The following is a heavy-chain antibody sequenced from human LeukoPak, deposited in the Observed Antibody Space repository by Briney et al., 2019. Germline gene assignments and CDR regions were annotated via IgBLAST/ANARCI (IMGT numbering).Heavy chain of an antibody. D-gene: IGHD5-12*01. V-gene: IGHV4-59*01. CDR2: IYSSGST. J-gene: IGHJ3*02. CDR1: GGSISSYH. Sequence: PSETLSLPCTVSGGSISSYHWSWIRQPPGKGLQWIGFIYSSGSTNYNPSLKSRVTISLDTSKNQFSLRVSSVTSADTAVYYCARGNSGYDYAFDIWGQGTMVTVSS. CDR3: ARGNSGYDYAFDI.